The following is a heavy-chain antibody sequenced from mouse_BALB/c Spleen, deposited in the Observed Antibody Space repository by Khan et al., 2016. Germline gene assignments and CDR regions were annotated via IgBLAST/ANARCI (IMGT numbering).Heavy chain of an antibody. V-gene: IGHV1-87*01. D-gene: IGHD1-1*01. CDR1: GYTFTSYW. J-gene: IGHJ2*01. CDR3: SCYYSSSYDYFDY. CDR2: IYPGDGDT. Sequence: QVQLKQSGAELARPGASVKLSCKASGYTFTSYWMQWVKQRPGQGLEWIGAIYPGDGDTRYTQTFKGKATLTADKSSSTAYMQFSSLESEDSAVHYCSCYYSSSYDYFDYWGQGTTLTVSS.